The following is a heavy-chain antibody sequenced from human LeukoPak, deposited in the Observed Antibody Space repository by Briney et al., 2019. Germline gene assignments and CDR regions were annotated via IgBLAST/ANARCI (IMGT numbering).Heavy chain of an antibody. Sequence: SETLSLTCTVSGGSISSSSYYWGWIRQPPGTGLEWIGSIYYSGSTYYNPSLKSRVTISVDTSKNQFSLKLSSVTAADTAVYYCARVATAGLLWFGAYYFDYWGQGTLVTVSS. CDR1: GGSISSSSYY. D-gene: IGHD3-10*01. CDR2: IYYSGST. V-gene: IGHV4-39*07. CDR3: ARVATAGLLWFGAYYFDY. J-gene: IGHJ4*02.